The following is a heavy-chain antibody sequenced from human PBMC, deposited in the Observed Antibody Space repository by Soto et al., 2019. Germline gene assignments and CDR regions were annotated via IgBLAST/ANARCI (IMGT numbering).Heavy chain of an antibody. Sequence: ASVKVSCKASGYTFTSYAMHWVRQAPGQRLEWMGWINAGNGNTKYSQKFQGRVTITRDTSASTAYMELSSLRSEDTAVYSWSRTPRIAARLDAFDIWGQGTMVTVSS. J-gene: IGHJ3*02. CDR3: SRTPRIAARLDAFDI. D-gene: IGHD6-6*01. V-gene: IGHV1-3*01. CDR1: GYTFTSYA. CDR2: INAGNGNT.